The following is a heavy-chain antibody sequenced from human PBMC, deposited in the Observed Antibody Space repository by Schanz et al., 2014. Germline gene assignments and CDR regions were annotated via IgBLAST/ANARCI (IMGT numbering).Heavy chain of an antibody. Sequence: EVQLVESGGGLVKPGGSLRLSCAASGFTFSSYAMSWVRQAPGKGLEWVSAISGGGGSTYYADSVKGRFTISRDNSKNTLYLQMNSLGDEDTAVYYCAKDPHSSSWYGWFDPWGQGTLVTVSS. V-gene: IGHV3-23*04. CDR3: AKDPHSSSWYGWFDP. J-gene: IGHJ5*02. CDR1: GFTFSSYA. D-gene: IGHD6-13*01. CDR2: ISGGGGST.